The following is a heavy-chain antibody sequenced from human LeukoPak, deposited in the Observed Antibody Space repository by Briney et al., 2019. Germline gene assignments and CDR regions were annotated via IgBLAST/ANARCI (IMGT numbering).Heavy chain of an antibody. J-gene: IGHJ4*02. V-gene: IGHV3-48*01. D-gene: IGHD3-22*01. CDR2: ISSSSSTI. CDR1: GFTFSSYS. CDR3: ARGAYYDSSGYHFDY. Sequence: GGSLILSCAASGFTFSSYSMNWVRQAPGKGLEWVSYISSSSSTIYYADSVKGRFTISRDNAKNSLYLQMNSLRAEDTAVYYCARGAYYDSSGYHFDYWGQGTLVTVSS.